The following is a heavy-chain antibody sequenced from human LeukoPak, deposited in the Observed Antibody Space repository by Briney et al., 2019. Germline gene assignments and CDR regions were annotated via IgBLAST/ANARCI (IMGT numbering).Heavy chain of an antibody. Sequence: SETLSLTCTVAGGSISSSSYYWGWIRQPPGKGLEWIGSIYYSGSTYYNPSLKSRVTISVDTSKNHFSLKLSPVTAADTAVYYCARLTVTTYYYYGMDVWGQGTTVTVSS. CDR3: ARLTVTTYYYYGMDV. J-gene: IGHJ6*02. CDR1: GGSISSSSYY. V-gene: IGHV4-39*02. D-gene: IGHD4-11*01. CDR2: IYYSGST.